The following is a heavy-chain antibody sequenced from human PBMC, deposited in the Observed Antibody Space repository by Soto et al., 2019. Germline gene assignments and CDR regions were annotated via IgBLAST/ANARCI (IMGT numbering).Heavy chain of an antibody. CDR2: IKSKTDGGTT. CDR3: TYYDFWSGYYYYGMDV. D-gene: IGHD3-3*01. Sequence: GGSLRLSCAASGFTFSNAWMSWFRQAPGKGLEWVGRIKSKTDGGTTDYAAPVKGRFTISRDDSKNTLYLQMNSLKTEDTAVYYCTYYDFWSGYYYYGMDVWGQGTTVTAP. J-gene: IGHJ6*02. V-gene: IGHV3-15*01. CDR1: GFTFSNAW.